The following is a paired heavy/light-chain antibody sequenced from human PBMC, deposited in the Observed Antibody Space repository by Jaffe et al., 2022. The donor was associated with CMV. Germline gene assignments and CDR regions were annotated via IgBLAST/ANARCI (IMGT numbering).Heavy chain of an antibody. CDR1: GFTFSDYY. CDR2: ISSSSSYT. Sequence: QVQLVESGGGLVKPGGSLRLSCAASGFTFSDYYMSWIRQAPGKGLEWVSYISSSSSYTNYADSVKGRFTISRDNAKNSLYLQMNSLRAEDTAVYYCASAHFINTAMPLGTDYYYYYMDVWGKGTTVTVSS. CDR3: ASAHFINTAMPLGTDYYYYYMDV. J-gene: IGHJ6*03. V-gene: IGHV3-11*06. D-gene: IGHD5-18*01.
Light chain of an antibody. V-gene: IGKV1-NL1*01. CDR3: QQYYSTLWT. Sequence: DIQMTQSPSSLSASVGDRVTITCRASQGISNSLAWYQQKPGKAPKLLLYAASRLESGVPSRFSGSGSGTDYTLTISSLQPEDFATYYCQQYYSTLWTFGQGTKVEIK. J-gene: IGKJ1*01. CDR2: AAS. CDR1: QGISNS.